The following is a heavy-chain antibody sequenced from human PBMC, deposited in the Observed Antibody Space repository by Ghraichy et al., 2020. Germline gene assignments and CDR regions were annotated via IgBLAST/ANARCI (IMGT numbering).Heavy chain of an antibody. D-gene: IGHD1-26*01. CDR3: ARDLAPRALGLIDN. Sequence: GGSLRLSCAASGFTFSGFAMQWVRQAPGQGLEWVAVISHDGTNENYADSVKGRFSVSRDSGKKKNRLYLQMNSLRVEDTAVYYCARDLAPRALGLIDNWGQGALVIVSS. CDR2: ISHDGTNE. J-gene: IGHJ4*02. V-gene: IGHV3-30-3*01. CDR1: GFTFSGFA.